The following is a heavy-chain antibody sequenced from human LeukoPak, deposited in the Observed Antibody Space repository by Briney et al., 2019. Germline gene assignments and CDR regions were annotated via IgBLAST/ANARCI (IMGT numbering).Heavy chain of an antibody. D-gene: IGHD3-16*01. CDR2: IIPIFGTA. Sequence: SVTVSCKASGGTFNSYAISWVRQAPGQGLEWMGGIIPIFGTANYAQKFQGRVTTTADESTSTAYMELSSLRSEDTAVYYCAGGAVTRFGFYYYYGMDVWGQGTTVTVSS. CDR1: GGTFNSYA. V-gene: IGHV1-69*01. CDR3: AGGAVTRFGFYYYYGMDV. J-gene: IGHJ6*02.